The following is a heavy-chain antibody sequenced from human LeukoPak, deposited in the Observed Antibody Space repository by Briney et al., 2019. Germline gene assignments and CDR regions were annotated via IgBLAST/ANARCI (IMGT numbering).Heavy chain of an antibody. CDR3: AGHHPRNTVDF. CDR2: ISDIGSI. J-gene: IGHJ4*02. V-gene: IGHV4-59*08. Sequence: SETLSLTCTVSGGSISSYYWSWIRQPPGKGLEWIACISDIGSINYNPSLKSRVTISLDTSKNQFSLKLSSVTAADTAVYYCAGHHPRNTVDFWGQGTLVAVSS. CDR1: GGSISSYY. D-gene: IGHD2/OR15-2a*01.